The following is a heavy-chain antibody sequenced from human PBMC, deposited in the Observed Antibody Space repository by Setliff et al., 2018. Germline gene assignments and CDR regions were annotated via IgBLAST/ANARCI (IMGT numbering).Heavy chain of an antibody. Sequence: PSETLSLTCAVYGGSFSGYYWSWIRQPPGKGLEWIGSIYYSGSTYYNPSLKSRVTISVDTSKNQFSLKLSSVTAADTAVYYCAKDYRGAHSTNWYAPYYWDQGTLVTVSS. V-gene: IGHV4-34*01. CDR3: AKDYRGAHSTNWYAPYY. CDR1: GGSFSGYY. D-gene: IGHD6-13*01. J-gene: IGHJ4*02. CDR2: IYYSGST.